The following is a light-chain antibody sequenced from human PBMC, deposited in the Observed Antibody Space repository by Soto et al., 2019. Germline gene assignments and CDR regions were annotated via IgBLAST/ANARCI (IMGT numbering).Light chain of an antibody. Sequence: EIVLTQSPGTLSLSPGERATLSCRASQSVSSSYLAWYQQKPGQAPRLLIYGASSRDTGIPDRFSGSGSGTDFTLTISRLEPEDFAVYYCQPYGSSPKPFGQGTKLEIK. V-gene: IGKV3-20*01. CDR2: GAS. CDR3: QPYGSSPKP. J-gene: IGKJ2*01. CDR1: QSVSSSY.